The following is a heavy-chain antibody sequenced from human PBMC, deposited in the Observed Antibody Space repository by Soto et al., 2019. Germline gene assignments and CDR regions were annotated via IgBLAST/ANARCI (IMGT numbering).Heavy chain of an antibody. CDR2: IYDSGDA. J-gene: IGHJ3*02. CDR1: GVSLSSLF. V-gene: IGHV4-59*03. CDR3: VSSRTAVFGDALDI. Sequence: SEALSLTCVVSGVSLSSLFKNWIRQAPGKGLEWIGCIYDSGDANYNPSLKNRVTISLDTSKNQFSLKLSSVTAADTAVYYCVSSRTAVFGDALDIWALGTMVTAS. D-gene: IGHD3-3*01.